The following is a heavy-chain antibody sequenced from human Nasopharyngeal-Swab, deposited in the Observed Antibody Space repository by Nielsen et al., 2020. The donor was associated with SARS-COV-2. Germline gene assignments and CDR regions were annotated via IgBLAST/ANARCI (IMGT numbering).Heavy chain of an antibody. CDR2: IYHSGST. CDR1: GGSISSGGYS. CDR3: ASVRGYYYGMDV. Sequence: SETLSLTCAVSGGSISSGGYSWSGIRQPPGKGREWIGYIYHSGSTYYNPSLKSRVTISVDRSKNQFSLKLSSVTAADTAVYYCASVRGYYYGMDVWGQGTTVTVSS. V-gene: IGHV4-30-2*01. J-gene: IGHJ6*02. D-gene: IGHD3-10*01.